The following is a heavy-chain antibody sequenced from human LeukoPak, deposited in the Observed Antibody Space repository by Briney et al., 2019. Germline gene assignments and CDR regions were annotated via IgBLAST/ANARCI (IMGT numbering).Heavy chain of an antibody. CDR1: GFTFSSYA. V-gene: IGHV3-30-3*01. J-gene: IGHJ6*02. CDR3: ARDGAAAGTSYYGMDV. CDR2: ISYDGSNK. Sequence: GGSLRLSCAASGFTFSSYAMHWVRQAPGKGLECVAVISYDGSNKYYADSVKGRFTISRDNSKNTLYLQMNSLRAEDTAVYYCARDGAAAGTSYYGMDVWGQGTTVTVSS. D-gene: IGHD6-13*01.